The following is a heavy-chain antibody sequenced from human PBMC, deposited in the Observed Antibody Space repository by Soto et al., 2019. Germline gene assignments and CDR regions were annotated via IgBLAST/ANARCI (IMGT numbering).Heavy chain of an antibody. Sequence: SETLSLTCSVSGGSISAYYWSWIRQPPGKGLEWIGYVYYSGSTSYTPSLKSRVIISVDTPKNQFSLRLSSVTAADTAVYYCARARYGDFYYHTMDVWGQGTTVTVSS. CDR2: VYYSGST. J-gene: IGHJ6*02. CDR1: GGSISAYY. V-gene: IGHV4-59*12. CDR3: ARARYGDFYYHTMDV. D-gene: IGHD4-17*01.